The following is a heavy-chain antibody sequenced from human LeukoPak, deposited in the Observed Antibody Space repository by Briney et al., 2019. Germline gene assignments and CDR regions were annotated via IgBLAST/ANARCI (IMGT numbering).Heavy chain of an antibody. Sequence: SETLSLTCTVSGGSISSSGYYWGWIRQPPGKGLEWIASIYYSGSTYYNPSLKSRVTISVDTSKNQLSLKLSSLTAADTAVYYCARHEYSGSYYGLAWFDPWGQGTLVTVSS. D-gene: IGHD1-26*01. CDR3: ARHEYSGSYYGLAWFDP. CDR1: GGSISSSGYY. V-gene: IGHV4-39*01. J-gene: IGHJ5*02. CDR2: IYYSGST.